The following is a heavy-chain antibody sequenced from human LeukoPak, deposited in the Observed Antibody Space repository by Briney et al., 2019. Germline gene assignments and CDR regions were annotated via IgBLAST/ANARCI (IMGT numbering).Heavy chain of an antibody. J-gene: IGHJ4*02. V-gene: IGHV3-30*02. CDR2: IRYDGSLK. Sequence: GGSLRLSCAASGFTFSSYGMHWVRQAPGKGLEWVAFIRYDGSLKHYADFMKGRFTISRDNSKDTLYLQMNSLRVEDTAVYYCVKLISEWGGLDQWGQGTLVTVSS. CDR3: VKLISEWGGLDQ. D-gene: IGHD1-26*01. CDR1: GFTFSSYG.